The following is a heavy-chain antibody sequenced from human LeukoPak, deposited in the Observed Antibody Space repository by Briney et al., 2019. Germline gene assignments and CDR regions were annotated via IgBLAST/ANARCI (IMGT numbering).Heavy chain of an antibody. Sequence: PSETLSLTCTVSGGSISSSSYYWGWIRQPPGKGLEWIGSIYYSGSTYYNPSLKSRVTISVDTSKNQFSLKLSSVTAADTAVYYCARSDCSSTSCPLLYSYYYYYGMDVWGQGTTVTVSS. CDR1: GGSISSSSYY. D-gene: IGHD2-2*01. CDR2: IYYSGST. J-gene: IGHJ6*02. V-gene: IGHV4-39*01. CDR3: ARSDCSSTSCPLLYSYYYYYGMDV.